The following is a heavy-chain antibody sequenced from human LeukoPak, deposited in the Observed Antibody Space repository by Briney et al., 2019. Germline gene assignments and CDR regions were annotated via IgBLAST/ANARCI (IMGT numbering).Heavy chain of an antibody. CDR3: ARELAYCGGDCYLAAFDL. Sequence: SETLSLTCSVSGYSINSGYYWGWIRQPPGKGLEWIGSIYHSGSSYYNPSLKSRVTIPVDTSKNQFSLKLSSVTATDTAVYYCARELAYCGGDCYLAAFDLWGQGTMVTVSS. V-gene: IGHV4-38-2*02. D-gene: IGHD2-21*01. CDR2: IYHSGSS. J-gene: IGHJ3*01. CDR1: GYSINSGYY.